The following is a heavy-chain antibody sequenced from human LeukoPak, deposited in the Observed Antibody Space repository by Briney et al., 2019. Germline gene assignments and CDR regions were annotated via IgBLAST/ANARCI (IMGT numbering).Heavy chain of an antibody. CDR1: GFTFSSYG. V-gene: IGHV3-30*02. Sequence: GGSLRLSCAASGFTFSSYGMHWVRQAPGKGLEWVAFIRYDGSNKYYADSVKGRFTISRDNAKNSLYLQMNSLRAEDTAVYYCVSFYYDSSGYYFQGDVWGKGTTVTVSS. D-gene: IGHD3-22*01. J-gene: IGHJ6*04. CDR3: VSFYYDSSGYYFQGDV. CDR2: IRYDGSNK.